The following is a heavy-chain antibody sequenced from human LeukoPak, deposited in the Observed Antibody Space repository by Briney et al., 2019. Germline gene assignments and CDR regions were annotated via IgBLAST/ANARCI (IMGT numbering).Heavy chain of an antibody. CDR3: ARSTCGGDCYSDAFDI. CDR1: GFTFSSYS. J-gene: IGHJ3*02. V-gene: IGHV3-48*04. Sequence: PGGSLRLSCAASGFTFSSYSMNWVRQAPGKGLEWVSYISSSGSTIYYADSVKGRFTISRDNAKNSLYLQMNSLRAEDTAVYYCARSTCGGDCYSDAFDIWGQGTMVTVSS. CDR2: ISSSGSTI. D-gene: IGHD2-21*02.